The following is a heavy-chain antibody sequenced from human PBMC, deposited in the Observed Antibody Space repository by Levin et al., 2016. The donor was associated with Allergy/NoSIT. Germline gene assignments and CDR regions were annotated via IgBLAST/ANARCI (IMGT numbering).Heavy chain of an antibody. CDR3: ARDYLPGSCSGGSCHLRGMDV. CDR1: GGSVSSGIYY. D-gene: IGHD2-15*01. CDR2: IYYSGST. Sequence: SETLSLTCTVSGGSVSSGIYYWTWIRQPPGKGLEWIGYIYYSGSTNYNPSFKSRVAISVDTSKNQFSLKLNSVTAADTAVYYCARDYLPGSCSGGSCHLRGMDVWGQGTTVTVSS. J-gene: IGHJ6*02. V-gene: IGHV4-61*01.